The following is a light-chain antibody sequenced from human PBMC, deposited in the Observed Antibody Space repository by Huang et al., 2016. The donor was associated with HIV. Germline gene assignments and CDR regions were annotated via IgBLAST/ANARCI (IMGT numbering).Light chain of an antibody. V-gene: IGKV3-11*01. Sequence: DIVLTQSPATLSLSPGERATLSCRASHSVSSPLAWYQQKPGQAPRLLIFDASKRTTAVPARFSGSGSGTDFTLTISSLEPEDFAVYYCQQRSNWPPEVTFGQGTRLEMK. J-gene: IGKJ5*01. CDR2: DAS. CDR1: HSVSSP. CDR3: QQRSNWPPEVT.